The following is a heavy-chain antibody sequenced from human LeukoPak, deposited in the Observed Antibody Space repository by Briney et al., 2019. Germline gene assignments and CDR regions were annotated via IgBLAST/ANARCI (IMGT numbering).Heavy chain of an antibody. CDR3: ARTTYYDFWSGWYYFDY. Sequence: ASVKVSCKASGYTFTSYGISWVRQAPGQGLEWMGWISAYNGNTTYAQKLQGRVTMTTDTSTSTAYMELRSLRSDDTAVYYCARTTYYDFWSGWYYFDYWGQGTLVTVSS. V-gene: IGHV1-18*01. D-gene: IGHD3-3*01. CDR2: ISAYNGNT. CDR1: GYTFTSYG. J-gene: IGHJ4*02.